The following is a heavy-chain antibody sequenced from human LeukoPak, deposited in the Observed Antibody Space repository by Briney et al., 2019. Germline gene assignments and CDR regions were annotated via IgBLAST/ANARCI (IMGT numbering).Heavy chain of an antibody. CDR1: GGTLSTYA. CDR2: ILPIVSMT. Sequence: SVKVSCKASGGTLSTYAINWVRQAPGQGLEWMGRILPIVSMTSYAPKFQGRVTITAYSPTSTAYMELSSLTSEDTAVYYCLAPPVRGPLLDYWGQGTLVAVSS. CDR3: LAPPVRGPLLDY. D-gene: IGHD3-10*01. V-gene: IGHV1-69*04. J-gene: IGHJ4*02.